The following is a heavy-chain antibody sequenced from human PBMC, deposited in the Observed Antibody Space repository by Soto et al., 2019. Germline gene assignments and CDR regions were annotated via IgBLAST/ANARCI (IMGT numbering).Heavy chain of an antibody. D-gene: IGHD5-18*01. J-gene: IGHJ4*02. CDR3: ARHGYSYGGGYFDY. CDR2: IYSGGSA. CDR1: GFTVSSNY. Sequence: EVQLVESGGGLVQPGGSLRLSCAASGFTVSSNYMSWVRQAPGKGLEGVSVIYSGGSAYYADSVKVRFTISRDNSTHTLYLPMNSLRAEDAAVYSCARHGYSYGGGYFDYWGPGTLVTVSS. V-gene: IGHV3-66*04.